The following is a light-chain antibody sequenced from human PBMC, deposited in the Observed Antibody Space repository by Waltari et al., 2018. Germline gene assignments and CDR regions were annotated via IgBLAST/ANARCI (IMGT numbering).Light chain of an antibody. CDR2: YDS. CDR3: QVWDDVTDSGV. Sequence: SVLTQPPSVSVDPGQTARLTCGGDNIGSKSVNWYQQKPGQAPVLVMFYDSDRPSEIPERFSGSNSGNTATLTISWVEAGDEADYHCQVWDDVTDSGVFGGGTKLTVL. V-gene: IGLV3-21*04. CDR1: NIGSKS. J-gene: IGLJ3*02.